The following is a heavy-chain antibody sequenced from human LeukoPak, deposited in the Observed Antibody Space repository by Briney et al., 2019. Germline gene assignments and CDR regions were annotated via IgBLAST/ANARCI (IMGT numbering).Heavy chain of an antibody. CDR1: GGTFSSYT. V-gene: IGHV1-69*04. CDR2: IIPILGIA. CDR3: ARDGDYYDSSGDDYYYGMDV. D-gene: IGHD3-22*01. J-gene: IGHJ6*02. Sequence: ASVKVSCKASGGTFSSYTISWVRQAPGRGLEWMGRIIPILGIANYAQKFQGRVTITADKSTSTAYMELSSLRSEDTAVYYCARDGDYYDSSGDDYYYGMDVWGQGTTVTVSS.